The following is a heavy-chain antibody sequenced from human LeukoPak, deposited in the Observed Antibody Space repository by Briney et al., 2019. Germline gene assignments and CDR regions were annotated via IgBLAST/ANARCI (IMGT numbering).Heavy chain of an antibody. CDR3: AKRYNYGSGSFDY. D-gene: IGHD3-10*01. V-gene: IGHV3-23*01. CDR1: GFTFSSYG. CDR2: ITNSGGST. Sequence: PGGSLRLSCAASGFTFSSYGMHWVRQAPGKGLEWVSAITNSGGSTYYADSVKGRFTISRDNSKSTLYLQMNSLTAEDTAVYYCAKRYNYGSGSFDYWGQGTLVTVSS. J-gene: IGHJ4*02.